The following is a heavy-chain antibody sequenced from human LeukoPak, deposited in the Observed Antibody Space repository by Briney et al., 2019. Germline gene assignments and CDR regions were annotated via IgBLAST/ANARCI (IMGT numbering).Heavy chain of an antibody. CDR3: ARGQASYYYGSGSYYSAGGVLFDP. V-gene: IGHV4-34*01. J-gene: IGHJ5*02. CDR1: GGSFSGYY. CDR2: INHSGST. D-gene: IGHD3-10*01. Sequence: SETLSLTCAVYGGSFSGYYWSWIRQPPGKGLEWIGEINHSGSTNYNPSLKSRVTISVDTSKNQFSLKLSSVTAADTAVYYCARGQASYYYGSGSYYSAGGVLFDPWGREPWSPSPQ.